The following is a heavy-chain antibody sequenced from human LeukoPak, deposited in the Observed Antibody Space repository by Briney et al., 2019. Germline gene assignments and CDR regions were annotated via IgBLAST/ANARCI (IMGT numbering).Heavy chain of an antibody. Sequence: VASVTVSCKASGYTFTSYGISWVRQAPGQGLEWMGWISAYNGNTNYAQKLQGRVTMTTDTSTSTAYMELRSLRSDDTAVYYCARDRPPYSYGLEYYYYYYMDVWGKGTTVTVSS. D-gene: IGHD5-18*01. V-gene: IGHV1-18*01. CDR3: ARDRPPYSYGLEYYYYYYMDV. CDR1: GYTFTSYG. J-gene: IGHJ6*03. CDR2: ISAYNGNT.